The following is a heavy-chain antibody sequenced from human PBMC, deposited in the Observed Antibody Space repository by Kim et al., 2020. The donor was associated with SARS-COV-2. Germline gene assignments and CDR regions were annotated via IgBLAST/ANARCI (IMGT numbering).Heavy chain of an antibody. CDR3: ASLEQIYGDYSGY. V-gene: IGHV4-34*01. Sequence: SNPSLRSRVTISVDTSKNQFSLKLSSVTAADTAVYYCASLEQIYGDYSGYWGQGTLVTVSS. D-gene: IGHD4-17*01. J-gene: IGHJ4*02.